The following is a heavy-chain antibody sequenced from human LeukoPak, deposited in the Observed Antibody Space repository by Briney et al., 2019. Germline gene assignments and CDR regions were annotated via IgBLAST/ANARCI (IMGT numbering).Heavy chain of an antibody. J-gene: IGHJ4*02. V-gene: IGHV4-59*08. CDR1: GDSISTDY. CDR2: INYSGNS. D-gene: IGHD2-21*01. Sequence: PLETLSLTCIVSGDSISTDYWSWIRQSPGKGLEWIGYINYSGNSEYNPSLKSRVTISVDRSKKQVSLKMRSVTAADTAVYYCARLDCISDTCYNYWALGALVTVSS. CDR3: ARLDCISDTCYNY.